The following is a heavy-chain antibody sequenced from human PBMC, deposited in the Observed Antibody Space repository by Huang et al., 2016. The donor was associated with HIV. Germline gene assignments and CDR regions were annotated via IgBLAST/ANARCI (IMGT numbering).Heavy chain of an antibody. J-gene: IGHJ4*02. Sequence: QVQLVQSGAEVKKPGASVKVSCKASGYAFTSYYMHWVRQGPGQGLEGMGKINPRDGSTSDAQKFQGRVTTTRDTSTATVFMELGSLRSEDTAGYYCARDRDFYDSSGYWGFNYFDYWGQGTLVTVSS. V-gene: IGHV1-46*01. CDR2: INPRDGST. CDR3: ARDRDFYDSSGYWGFNYFDY. D-gene: IGHD3-22*01. CDR1: GYAFTSYY.